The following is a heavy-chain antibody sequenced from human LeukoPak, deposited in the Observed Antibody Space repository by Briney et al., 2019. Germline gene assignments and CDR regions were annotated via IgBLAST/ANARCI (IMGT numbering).Heavy chain of an antibody. D-gene: IGHD3-10*01. V-gene: IGHV1-46*01. CDR2: INPSGGTT. Sequence: ASVKVSCKASGYTFTTSGISWVRQAPGQGLEWMGVINPSGGTTNYAQKFQGRVTMTRDMSTTTVYMELSSLRSEDTAVYYCATGLWFGKYLDVWGKGTTVTISS. J-gene: IGHJ6*04. CDR1: GYTFTTSG. CDR3: ATGLWFGKYLDV.